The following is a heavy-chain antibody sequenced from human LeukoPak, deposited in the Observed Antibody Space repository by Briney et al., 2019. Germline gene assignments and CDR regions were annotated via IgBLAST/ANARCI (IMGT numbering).Heavy chain of an antibody. V-gene: IGHV4-59*08. J-gene: IGHJ6*02. D-gene: IGHD3-22*01. Sequence: SETLSLTCTVSGGSISSYYWSWIRQPPGKGLEWIGYNYYSGSTNYNPSLKSRVTISVDTSKNQFSLKLSSVTAADTAVYYCARPDYDSGGYDSKGMDVGAQGPT. CDR3: ARPDYDSGGYDSKGMDV. CDR2: NYYSGST. CDR1: GGSISSYY.